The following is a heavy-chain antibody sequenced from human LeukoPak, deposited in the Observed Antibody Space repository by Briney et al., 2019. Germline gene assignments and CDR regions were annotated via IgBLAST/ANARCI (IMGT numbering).Heavy chain of an antibody. V-gene: IGHV3-66*02. Sequence: GGCLRLSCAASGFTVSTNYMSWVRQAPGKGLEWVSVIYSGGITYYADSVKGRFNISRDNSKNTLYLQMNSLRREDTALYYCTRRHSSGSNWGQGTLVTVSS. CDR1: GFTVSTNY. CDR2: IYSGGIT. CDR3: TRRHSSGSN. J-gene: IGHJ4*02. D-gene: IGHD6-19*01.